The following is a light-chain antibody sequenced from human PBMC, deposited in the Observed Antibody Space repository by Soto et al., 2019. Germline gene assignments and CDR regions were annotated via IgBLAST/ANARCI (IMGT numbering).Light chain of an antibody. Sequence: QSVLTQPPSVSAAPGQKVTISCSGSSSDIGSDYVSWYQQLPGTAPKLLIYDNRKRPSGIPDRFSGSKSGTSATLGITGLQAGDEADYYCGTWDSSLSAGVFGGGTKVTVL. CDR3: GTWDSSLSAGV. CDR1: SSDIGSDY. J-gene: IGLJ2*01. V-gene: IGLV1-51*01. CDR2: DNR.